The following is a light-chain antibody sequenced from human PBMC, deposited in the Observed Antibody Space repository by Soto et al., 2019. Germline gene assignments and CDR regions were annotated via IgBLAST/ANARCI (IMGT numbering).Light chain of an antibody. J-gene: IGKJ4*01. CDR2: DAS. V-gene: IGKV1-5*01. CDR1: QNIDIW. CDR3: QQHKSYPVT. Sequence: DIQMTQSPSTPSASVGDSVTITCRSSQNIDIWLSWYQVRPGRAPRLLVYDASNLKSGVPSRFSGSGSGTEFTLTISSLQPDDFASYYCQQHKSYPVTFGGGTKVDI.